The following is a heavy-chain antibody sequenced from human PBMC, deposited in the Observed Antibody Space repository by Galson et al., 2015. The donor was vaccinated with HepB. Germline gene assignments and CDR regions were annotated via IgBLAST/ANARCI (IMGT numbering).Heavy chain of an antibody. Sequence: SLRLSCAASGFTFRDYYMSWIRQAPGKGLEWVSYISSSSSYTNYADSVKGRFTISRDNAKNSLYLQMNSLRAEDTAVYYCARPMYSSSSSDAFDIWGQGTMVTVSS. D-gene: IGHD6-6*01. CDR1: GFTFRDYY. CDR2: ISSSSSYT. CDR3: ARPMYSSSSSDAFDI. V-gene: IGHV3-11*06. J-gene: IGHJ3*02.